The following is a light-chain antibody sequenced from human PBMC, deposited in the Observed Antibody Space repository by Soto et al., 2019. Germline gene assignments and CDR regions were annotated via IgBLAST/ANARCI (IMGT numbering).Light chain of an antibody. J-gene: IGKJ1*01. CDR2: GTS. Sequence: EIVWTQSPGTRSLSPGERATLSCRASQSLSTSYLAWYQQKPGQAPRLLIYGTSRRPTGIPARFSGSGSGTDFTLTISRLEPEDFAVYYCQQYGSSPPGTFGQGTKVDIK. V-gene: IGKV3-20*01. CDR1: QSLSTSY. CDR3: QQYGSSPPGT.